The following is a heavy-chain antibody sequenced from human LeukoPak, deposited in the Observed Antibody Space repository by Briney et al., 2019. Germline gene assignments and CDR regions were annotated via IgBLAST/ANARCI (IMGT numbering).Heavy chain of an antibody. Sequence: GGSLRLSCAASGFTFSSYGMHWVRQAPGKGLEWVAFIRYDGSNKYYADSVKGRFTISRDNSKNTLYLQMNSLRAEDTAVYYCAKDAAVADYCFDYWGQGTLVTVSS. V-gene: IGHV3-30*02. CDR1: GFTFSSYG. CDR2: IRYDGSNK. J-gene: IGHJ4*02. D-gene: IGHD6-19*01. CDR3: AKDAAVADYCFDY.